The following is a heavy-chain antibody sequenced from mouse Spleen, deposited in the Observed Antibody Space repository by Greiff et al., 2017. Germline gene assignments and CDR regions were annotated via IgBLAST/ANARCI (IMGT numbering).Heavy chain of an antibody. Sequence: QVHVKQPGTELVKPGASVKLSCKASGYTFTSYWMHWVKQRPGQGLEWIGNINPSNGGTNYNEKFKSKATLTVDKSSSTAYMQLSSLTYEDSAVYYCAREGGDGYFSWFAYWGQGTLVTVSA. CDR1: GYTFTSYW. D-gene: IGHD2-3*01. V-gene: IGHV1-53*01. CDR3: AREGGDGYFSWFAY. J-gene: IGHJ3*01. CDR2: INPSNGGT.